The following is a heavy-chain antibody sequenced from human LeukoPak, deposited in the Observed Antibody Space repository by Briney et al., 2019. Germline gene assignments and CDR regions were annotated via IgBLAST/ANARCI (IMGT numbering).Heavy chain of an antibody. CDR1: GVTLSDHH. CDR2: ISGSGGST. Sequence: GGSLRLSCAASGVTLSDHHMDWVRQAPGKGLEWVSAISGSGGSTYYADSVKGRFTISRDNSKNTLYLQMNSLRAEDTAVYYCAKTAQYYCSSTSCYRYYYYYYGMDVWGQGTTVTVSS. D-gene: IGHD2-2*02. J-gene: IGHJ6*02. V-gene: IGHV3-23*01. CDR3: AKTAQYYCSSTSCYRYYYYYYGMDV.